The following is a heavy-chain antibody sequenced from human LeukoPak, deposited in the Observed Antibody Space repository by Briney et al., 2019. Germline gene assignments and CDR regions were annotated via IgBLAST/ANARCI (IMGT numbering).Heavy chain of an antibody. Sequence: PGGSLRLSCAASGFTFSSYAMSWVRQAPGKGLEWVSAISGSGGSTYYADSVKGRFTISRDNSKNTLYLQMNSLRAEDTAVYYCANTPDFVGQQLVLVYYDYWGQGTLVTVSS. D-gene: IGHD6-13*01. V-gene: IGHV3-23*01. CDR3: ANTPDFVGQQLVLVYYDY. CDR2: ISGSGGST. J-gene: IGHJ4*02. CDR1: GFTFSSYA.